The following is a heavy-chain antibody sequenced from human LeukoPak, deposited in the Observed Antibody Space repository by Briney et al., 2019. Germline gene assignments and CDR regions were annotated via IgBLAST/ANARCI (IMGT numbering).Heavy chain of an antibody. D-gene: IGHD2/OR15-2a*01. Sequence: AGGSLRLSCAASGFTFSNYAVTWVRQAPGKGLEWVSAISTSGGSTFYADSVKGRFTIPRDNSKNTVYLQMNSLRAEDTAVYYCAKGVLSPVIVPFDFWGQGTLVTVSS. J-gene: IGHJ4*02. CDR2: ISTSGGST. CDR1: GFTFSNYA. V-gene: IGHV3-23*01. CDR3: AKGVLSPVIVPFDF.